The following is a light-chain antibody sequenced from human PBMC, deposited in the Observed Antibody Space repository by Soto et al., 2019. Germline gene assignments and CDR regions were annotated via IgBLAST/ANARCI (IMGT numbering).Light chain of an antibody. J-gene: IGLJ1*01. CDR2: DVS. V-gene: IGLV2-14*01. CDR1: SSDVGGYNY. CDR3: SSYTSSSPWV. Sequence: QSVLTQPASVSGSTGQSITISCTGTSSDVGGYNYVSWYQQHPGKAPKLMIYDVSNRPSGVSNRFSGSKSGNTASLTISGLQAEDEADYYCSSYTSSSPWVFGTGTQLTVL.